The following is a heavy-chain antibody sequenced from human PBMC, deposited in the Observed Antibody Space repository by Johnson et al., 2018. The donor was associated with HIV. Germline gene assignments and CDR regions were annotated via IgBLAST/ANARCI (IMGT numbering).Heavy chain of an antibody. CDR1: GFTFDDYA. CDR2: INWSSGSI. J-gene: IGHJ3*01. V-gene: IGHV3-9*01. CDR3: ARAPKQGFRDFAGGAFDV. Sequence: VQLVESGGGLVKPGGSLRLSCAASGFTFDDYAMHWVRQAPGKGLEWVSGINWSSGSIGYADSVKGRFTFSRDNSKNTVYLQMNSLRVDYTALYYCARAPKQGFRDFAGGAFDVWGQGTMVTVSS. D-gene: IGHD2-21*02.